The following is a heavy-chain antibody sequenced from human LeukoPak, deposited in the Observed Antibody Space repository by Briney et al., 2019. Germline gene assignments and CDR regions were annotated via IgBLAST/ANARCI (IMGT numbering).Heavy chain of an antibody. CDR1: GVSSSNYA. Sequence: GGSLRLTCVVSGVSSSNYAMGWVRQAPGKGLEWVSSITSNGNDTFYAVSVKGRFTISRDNSRDTVFLQMNSLRADDTAVYYCALDWGFDYWGQGTLVTASS. J-gene: IGHJ4*02. D-gene: IGHD3-3*01. CDR3: ALDWGFDY. CDR2: ITSNGNDT. V-gene: IGHV3-23*01.